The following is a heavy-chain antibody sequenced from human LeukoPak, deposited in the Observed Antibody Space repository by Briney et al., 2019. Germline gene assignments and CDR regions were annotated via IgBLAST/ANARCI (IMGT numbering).Heavy chain of an antibody. CDR3: AKDLWWFGEFPNVFDI. V-gene: IGHV3-74*01. D-gene: IGHD3-10*01. CDR2: INSDGSST. Sequence: GGSLRLSCAASGFTFSSYWMHWVRQAPGKGLVWVSRINSDGSSTNYADSVKGRFTISRDNAKSSLYLQMNSLRAEDTAVYYCAKDLWWFGEFPNVFDIWGQGTMVTVSS. CDR1: GFTFSSYW. J-gene: IGHJ3*02.